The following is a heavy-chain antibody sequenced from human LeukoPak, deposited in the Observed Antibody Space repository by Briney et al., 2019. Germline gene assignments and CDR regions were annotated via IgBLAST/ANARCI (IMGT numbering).Heavy chain of an antibody. J-gene: IGHJ2*01. D-gene: IGHD6-19*01. CDR2: INQRRNT. Sequence: PSGTLSLTCVVYGESFSGYSWSWIRQPPGKGLEWIGEINQRRNTNYNPSLKSRVTISIDTSKNQFSLKLSSVTAADTAVYYCARHGWHAWYFDLWGRGTLVTVSS. CDR3: ARHGWHAWYFDL. V-gene: IGHV4-34*01. CDR1: GESFSGYS.